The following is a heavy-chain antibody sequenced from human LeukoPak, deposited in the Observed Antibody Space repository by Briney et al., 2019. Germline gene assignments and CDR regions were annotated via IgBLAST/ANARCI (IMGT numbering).Heavy chain of an antibody. V-gene: IGHV3-74*01. Sequence: GCFLRFSCAASEFTFSSCWRHWVRQAPGKVLLWVSRINSDGSTTTYADSLKRRFTISRDNAKNTLYLQMNSLRDEDTAVYYCARGYSGSYRVDYWGQGTLVTVSS. D-gene: IGHD1-26*01. CDR1: EFTFSSCW. J-gene: IGHJ4*02. CDR2: INSDGSTT. CDR3: ARGYSGSYRVDY.